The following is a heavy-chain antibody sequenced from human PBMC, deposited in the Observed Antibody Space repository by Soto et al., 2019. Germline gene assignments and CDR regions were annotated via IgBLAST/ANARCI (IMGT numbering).Heavy chain of an antibody. Sequence: GGSLRLSCAASGFTFSSYEMNWVRQAPGKGLEWASYISSSGSTIYYADSVKGRFTISRDNAKNSLYLQMNSLRAEDTAVYYCARDQESSSWYYYYYGMDVWGQGTTVTVSS. D-gene: IGHD6-13*01. V-gene: IGHV3-48*03. CDR3: ARDQESSSWYYYYYGMDV. J-gene: IGHJ6*02. CDR1: GFTFSSYE. CDR2: ISSSGSTI.